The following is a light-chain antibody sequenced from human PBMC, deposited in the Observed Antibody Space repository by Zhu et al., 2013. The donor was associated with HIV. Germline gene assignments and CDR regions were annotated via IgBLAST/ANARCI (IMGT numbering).Light chain of an antibody. CDR3: QQYGTSPFT. V-gene: IGKV3-20*01. J-gene: IGKJ3*01. CDR2: GAS. CDR1: QSVSSNY. Sequence: EIVLTQSPGTLSLSPGERATLSCRASQSVSSNYLAWYQQKPGQAPRLLIYGASGRATGIPDRFSGRGSGTDFTLTISRLEAEDSAVYYCQQYGTSPFTFGPGTKVDI.